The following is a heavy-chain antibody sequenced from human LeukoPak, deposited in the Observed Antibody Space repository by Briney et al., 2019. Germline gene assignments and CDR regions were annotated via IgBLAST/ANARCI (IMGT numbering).Heavy chain of an antibody. CDR2: IYSGGST. Sequence: LTGGSLRLSCAASGFTVSSNYMSWVRQAPGKGLEWVSVIYSGGSTYYEDSVKGRFTISRDNSKNTLYLQMNSLRAEDTAVYYCARDRAAAGREPWYWGQGTLVTVSS. V-gene: IGHV3-53*01. J-gene: IGHJ4*02. CDR3: ARDRAAAGREPWY. D-gene: IGHD6-13*01. CDR1: GFTVSSNY.